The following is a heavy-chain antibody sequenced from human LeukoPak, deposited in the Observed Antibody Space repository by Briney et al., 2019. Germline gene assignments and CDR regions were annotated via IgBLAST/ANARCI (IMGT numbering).Heavy chain of an antibody. CDR3: ARGPAYDSSGYYYPRGYDY. CDR2: IYYSGGT. Sequence: SETLSLTCTVSGGSISSDDYYWSWIRQHPGKGLEWIGHIYYSGGTYYNPSLKSRVSISIDTSKSQFSLRLSSVTAADTAVYYCARGPAYDSSGYYYPRGYDYWGQGTLVTVSS. J-gene: IGHJ4*02. V-gene: IGHV4-31*03. CDR1: GGSISSDDYY. D-gene: IGHD3-22*01.